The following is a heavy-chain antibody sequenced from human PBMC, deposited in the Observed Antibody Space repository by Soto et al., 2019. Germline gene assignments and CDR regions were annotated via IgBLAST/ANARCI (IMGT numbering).Heavy chain of an antibody. V-gene: IGHV1-24*01. CDR3: ATALPTMVRGVIIGSYYYYGMDV. CDR1: GYTLTELS. CDR2: FDPEDGET. J-gene: IGHJ6*02. D-gene: IGHD3-10*01. Sequence: ASVKVSCKVSGYTLTELSMHWVRQAPGKGLEGMGGFDPEDGETIYAQKFQGRVTMTEDTSTDTAYMELSGLRSEDTAVYYCATALPTMVRGVIIGSYYYYGMDVWGQGTTVTVSS.